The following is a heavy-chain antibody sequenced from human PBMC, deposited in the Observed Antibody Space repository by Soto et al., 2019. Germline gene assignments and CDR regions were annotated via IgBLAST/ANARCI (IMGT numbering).Heavy chain of an antibody. J-gene: IGHJ6*02. Sequence: ASVKVSCKASGYTFTSYYMHWVRQAPGQGLEWMGIINPSGGSTSYAQKFQGRVTMTRDTSTSTVYMELSSLRSEDTAVYYCARDHITTTRRNYGMDVWGQGTTVPVS. CDR1: GYTFTSYY. D-gene: IGHD1-1*01. CDR2: INPSGGST. CDR3: ARDHITTTRRNYGMDV. V-gene: IGHV1-46*01.